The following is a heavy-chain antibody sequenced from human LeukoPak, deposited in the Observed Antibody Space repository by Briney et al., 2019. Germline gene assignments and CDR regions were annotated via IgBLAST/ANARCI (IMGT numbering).Heavy chain of an antibody. J-gene: IGHJ5*02. D-gene: IGHD6-19*01. CDR2: INPNSGGT. CDR1: GYTFTSYY. Sequence: ASVKVSCKASGYTFTSYYMHWVRQAPGQGLEGMGWINPNSGGTNYAQKFQGRVTMTRDTSISTAYMELSRLRSDDTAVYYCARVVAVTPFWWFDPWGQGTLVTVSS. CDR3: ARVVAVTPFWWFDP. V-gene: IGHV1-2*02.